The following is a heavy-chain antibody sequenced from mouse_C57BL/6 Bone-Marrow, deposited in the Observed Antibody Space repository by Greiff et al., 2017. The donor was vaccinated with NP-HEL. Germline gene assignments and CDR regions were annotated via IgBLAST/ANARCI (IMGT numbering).Heavy chain of an antibody. CDR3: ARGDYDYDGAWFAY. CDR2: INPYNGDT. V-gene: IGHV1-20*01. CDR1: GYSFTGYF. Sequence: EVQLQQSGPELVKPGDSVKISCKASGYSFTGYFMNWVMQSHGKSLEWIGRINPYNGDTFYNQKFKGKATLTVDKSSSTAHMELRSLTSEDSAVYYCARGDYDYDGAWFAYWGQGTLVTVSA. D-gene: IGHD2-4*01. J-gene: IGHJ3*01.